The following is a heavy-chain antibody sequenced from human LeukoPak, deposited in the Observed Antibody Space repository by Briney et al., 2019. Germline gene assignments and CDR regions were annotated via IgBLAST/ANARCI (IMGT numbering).Heavy chain of an antibody. CDR3: ARVGCTSSTCFGYLIFDY. CDR1: GFSFRSYW. D-gene: IGHD2-15*01. V-gene: IGHV3-7*01. CDR2: IKYDGSEK. Sequence: GGSLRLSCAVSGFSFRSYWMSWVRHAPGKGLEWVAYIKYDGSEKYYVDSVEGRFTISRDNAKNSLYLQMNSLRGEDTAVYYCARVGCTSSTCFGYLIFDYWGQGALVTVSS. J-gene: IGHJ4*02.